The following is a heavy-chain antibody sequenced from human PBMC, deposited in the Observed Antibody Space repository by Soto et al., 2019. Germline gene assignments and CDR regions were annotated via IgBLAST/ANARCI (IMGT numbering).Heavy chain of an antibody. CDR3: ARHSYCSSICWFDP. Sequence: PSETLSLTCSVSGGSISSGDYYWNWIRQPPGKGLEWIGHIYYSGSTYYNSSLKSRVTMSVDTSKNQFSLKLSSVTAADTAVYYCARHSYCSSICWFDPWGQGTLVTVSS. CDR1: GGSISSGDYY. CDR2: IYYSGST. J-gene: IGHJ5*02. V-gene: IGHV4-30-4*01. D-gene: IGHD2-2*01.